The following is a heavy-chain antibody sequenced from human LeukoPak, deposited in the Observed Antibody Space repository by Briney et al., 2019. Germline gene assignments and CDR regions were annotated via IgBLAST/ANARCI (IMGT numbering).Heavy chain of an antibody. CDR2: IYNDDNT. CDR1: GCTVSTNH. D-gene: IGHD2-21*02. Sequence: GGSLRLSCAVSGCTVSTNHMSGVRQAPGKGLEGVSVIYNDDNTYYKDSVKGRFTISSDNDKNTVFLQLNSLRAEDTAVYYCARDREVVTAKAQMDVWGKGTTVTVSS. V-gene: IGHV3-53*01. CDR3: ARDREVVTAKAQMDV. J-gene: IGHJ6*04.